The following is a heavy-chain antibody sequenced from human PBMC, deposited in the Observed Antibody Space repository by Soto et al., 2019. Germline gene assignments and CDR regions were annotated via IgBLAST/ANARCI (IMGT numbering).Heavy chain of an antibody. J-gene: IGHJ5*02. CDR2: IYYSGST. D-gene: IGHD3-10*01. CDR3: ARDLSAYYGSGSSNWFDP. V-gene: IGHV4-61*08. CDR1: GGSISSGDYY. Sequence: PSETLSLTCTVSGGSISSGDYYWSWIRQPPGKGLEWIGYIYYSGSTNYNPSLKSRVTISVDTSKNQFSLKLSSVTAADTAVYYCARDLSAYYGSGSSNWFDPWGQGTLVTVSS.